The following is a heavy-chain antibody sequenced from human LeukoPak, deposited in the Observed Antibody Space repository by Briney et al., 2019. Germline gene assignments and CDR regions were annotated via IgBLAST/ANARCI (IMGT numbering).Heavy chain of an antibody. CDR3: ASPTVAGTPYFDY. V-gene: IGHV3-30*04. CDR2: ISYDGSNK. Sequence: GGSLRLSCAASGFTFSSYAMHWVRQAPGKGLEWVAVISYDGSNKYYADSVKGRFTISRDNSKNTLYLQMNSLRAEDTAVYYCASPTVAGTPYFDYWGREPWSPSPQ. CDR1: GFTFSSYA. D-gene: IGHD6-19*01. J-gene: IGHJ4*02.